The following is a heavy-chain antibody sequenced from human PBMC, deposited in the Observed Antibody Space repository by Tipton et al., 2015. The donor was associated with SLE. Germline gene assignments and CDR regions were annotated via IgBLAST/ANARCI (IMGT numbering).Heavy chain of an antibody. D-gene: IGHD2-15*01. J-gene: IGHJ4*02. CDR3: ARDHIVVVVAANGGFGY. Sequence: SLRLSCAASGFTFSSYSMNWVRQAPGKGLEWVAVISYDGSNKYYADSVKGRFTISRDNSKNTLYLQMNSLRAEDTAVYYCARDHIVVVVAANGGFGYWGQGTLVTVSS. V-gene: IGHV3-30*03. CDR1: GFTFSSYS. CDR2: ISYDGSNK.